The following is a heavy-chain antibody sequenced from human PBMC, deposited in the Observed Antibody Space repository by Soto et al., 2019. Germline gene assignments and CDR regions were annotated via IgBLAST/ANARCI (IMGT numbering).Heavy chain of an antibody. D-gene: IGHD3-10*01. J-gene: IGHJ6*02. CDR2: IIPIFGTA. CDR3: ARDRGTFSDYYYGMDV. CDR1: GGTFSSYA. Sequence: SVKVSCKASGGTFSSYAISWVRQAPGQGLEWMGGIIPIFGTANYAQKFQGRVTITADESTSTAHMELSSLRSEDTAVYYCARDRGTFSDYYYGMDVWGQGTTVTVSS. V-gene: IGHV1-69*13.